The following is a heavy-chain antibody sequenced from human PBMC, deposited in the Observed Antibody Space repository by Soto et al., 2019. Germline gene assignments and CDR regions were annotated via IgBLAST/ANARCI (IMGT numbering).Heavy chain of an antibody. CDR1: GGTFSSYA. CDR3: ARGRLGYCSSTSCRRGYYYGMDV. Sequence: SVKVSCKASGGTFSSYAISWVRQAPGQGLEWMGGIIPIFGTANYAQKFQGRVTITADESTSTAYMELSSLRSEDTAVYYCARGRLGYCSSTSCRRGYYYGMDVWGQGTTVTVSS. J-gene: IGHJ6*02. CDR2: IIPIFGTA. V-gene: IGHV1-69*13. D-gene: IGHD2-2*01.